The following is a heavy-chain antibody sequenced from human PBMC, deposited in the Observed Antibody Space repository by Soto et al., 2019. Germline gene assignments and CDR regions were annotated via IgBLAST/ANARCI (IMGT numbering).Heavy chain of an antibody. D-gene: IGHD2-21*02. Sequence: WVRLAPGTGLECVSSISSSSSHIYYADSVKGRFTISRDNNKNSLYLQMNRLRAEDTAVYSCTRLDSYDRRAFGLWGQATMVTLS. V-gene: IGHV3-21*01. CDR3: TRLDSYDRRAFGL. CDR2: ISSSSSHI. J-gene: IGHJ3*01.